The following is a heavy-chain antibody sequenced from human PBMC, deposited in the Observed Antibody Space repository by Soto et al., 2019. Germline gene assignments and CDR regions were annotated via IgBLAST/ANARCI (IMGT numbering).Heavy chain of an antibody. J-gene: IGHJ4*02. Sequence: PGGSLRLSCAASGFTFSSYGMHWVRQAPGKGLEWVAVISYDGSNKYYADSVKGRFTISRDNSKNTLYLQMSSQRAEDTAVYYCAKVDCSSTSCYEFDSWGQGTLVTVSS. V-gene: IGHV3-30*18. CDR2: ISYDGSNK. CDR3: AKVDCSSTSCYEFDS. D-gene: IGHD2-2*01. CDR1: GFTFSSYG.